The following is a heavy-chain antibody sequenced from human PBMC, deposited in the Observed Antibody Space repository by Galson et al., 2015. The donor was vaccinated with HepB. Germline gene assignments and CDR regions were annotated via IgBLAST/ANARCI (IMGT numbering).Heavy chain of an antibody. V-gene: IGHV5-10-1*01. CDR1: AYTFSSYW. CDR2: IDPADSYT. CDR3: TRHHGISAAGTEGDY. J-gene: IGHJ4*02. D-gene: IGHD6-13*01. Sequence: QSGAEVKKPGESLKISCKGSAYTFSSYWISWVRQMPGKGLEWMGRIDPADSYTTYSPSFQGHVTISADRSISTAYLQWSSLKASDTAMYYCTRHHGISAAGTEGDYWGRGTLVTVSS.